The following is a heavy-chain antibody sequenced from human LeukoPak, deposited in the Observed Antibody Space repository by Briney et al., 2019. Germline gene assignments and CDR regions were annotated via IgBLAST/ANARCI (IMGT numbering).Heavy chain of an antibody. Sequence: PSETLSLTCTVSGGSISSGGYYWSWIRQHPGKGLEWIGYIYYSGSTYYNPSLKSRVTISVDTSKNQFSLKLSSVTAADTAVYYCASPHPWTWGMDVWGQGTTVTVSS. V-gene: IGHV4-31*03. CDR2: IYYSGST. J-gene: IGHJ6*02. D-gene: IGHD3/OR15-3a*01. CDR3: ASPHPWTWGMDV. CDR1: GGSISSGGYY.